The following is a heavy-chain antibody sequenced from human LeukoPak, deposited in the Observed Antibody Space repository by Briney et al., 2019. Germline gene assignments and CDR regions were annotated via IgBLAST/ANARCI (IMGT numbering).Heavy chain of an antibody. J-gene: IGHJ4*02. CDR1: GYTFTDYY. Sequence: ASVKVSCKASGYTFTDYYLHWLRQAPGQGLEWMGWMHPNSGGTNHAQNFQGRVTMTRDTSITTAYMELSRLTSDDTAVYYCASLAHFDGSTYYPDFWGQGTLVTVSS. CDR3: ASLAHFDGSTYYPDF. V-gene: IGHV1-2*02. CDR2: MHPNSGGT. D-gene: IGHD3-22*01.